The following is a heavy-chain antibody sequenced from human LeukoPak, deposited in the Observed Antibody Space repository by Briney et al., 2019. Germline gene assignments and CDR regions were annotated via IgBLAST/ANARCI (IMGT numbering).Heavy chain of an antibody. V-gene: IGHV4-59*01. D-gene: IGHD1-1*01. CDR2: ISNSGSP. Sequence: PSETLSLTCTVSGASISSLYWSWIRQPPGTGLEWIGFISNSGSPTYNPSLNSRVTISLDTSKNQFSLKVNYVTAADTAVYYCASESRQLGNWGQGTLVTVSS. CDR1: GASISSLY. CDR3: ASESRQLGN. J-gene: IGHJ4*02.